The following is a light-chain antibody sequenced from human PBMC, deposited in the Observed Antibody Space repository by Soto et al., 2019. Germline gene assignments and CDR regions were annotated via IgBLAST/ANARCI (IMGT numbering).Light chain of an antibody. CDR2: DAS. V-gene: IGKV1-5*01. CDR3: QQYNSYKLT. J-gene: IGKJ4*01. Sequence: DIQMTQSPSTLSASVGDRVTITCRASHSISHWVAWYQQKPGKAPKLLIYDASSLESGVPSRFSGSGSGAEFTLTISSLQPDDFAAYYCQQYNSYKLTFGGGTQVEIK. CDR1: HSISHW.